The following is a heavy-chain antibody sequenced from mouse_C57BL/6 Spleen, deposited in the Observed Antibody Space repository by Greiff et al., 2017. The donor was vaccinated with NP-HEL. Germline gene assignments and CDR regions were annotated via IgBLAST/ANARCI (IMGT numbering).Heavy chain of an antibody. Sequence: VQLQQSGAELVKPGASVKISCKASGYAFSSYWMNWVKQRPGKGLEWIGQIYPGDGDTNYNGKFKGKATLTADKSSSTAYMQLSSLTSEDSAVYFCARGGYYTNEDYWGQGTTLTVSS. J-gene: IGHJ2*01. V-gene: IGHV1-80*01. CDR3: ARGGYYTNEDY. CDR2: IYPGDGDT. D-gene: IGHD2-5*01. CDR1: GYAFSSYW.